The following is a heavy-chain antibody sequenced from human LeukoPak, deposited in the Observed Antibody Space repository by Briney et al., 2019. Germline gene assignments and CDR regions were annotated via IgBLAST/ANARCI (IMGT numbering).Heavy chain of an antibody. J-gene: IGHJ4*02. CDR3: ARGLHYFDY. CDR1: GFTFSNYS. V-gene: IGHV3-21*01. Sequence: GGSLRLSCAASGFTFSNYSMNWVRQAPGKGLEWVSSISRSTSSIYYYADSVKGRFTISRDNAKNSLFLQMNSLRAEDTAVYYCARGLHYFDYWGQGTLVTVSS. CDR2: ISRSTSSI.